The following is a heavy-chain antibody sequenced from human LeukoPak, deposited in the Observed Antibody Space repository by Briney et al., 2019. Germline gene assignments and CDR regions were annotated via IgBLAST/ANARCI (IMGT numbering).Heavy chain of an antibody. J-gene: IGHJ5*02. D-gene: IGHD6-19*01. CDR3: ARDPDSSGWLQRGNWFDP. Sequence: GGSLRLSCAASGFTFSSYSMNWVRQAPGKGLEWVSSISSSSSYIYYADSVKGRFTISRDNAKSSLYLQMNSLRAEDTAVYYCARDPDSSGWLQRGNWFDPWGQGTLVTVSS. CDR2: ISSSSSYI. V-gene: IGHV3-21*01. CDR1: GFTFSSYS.